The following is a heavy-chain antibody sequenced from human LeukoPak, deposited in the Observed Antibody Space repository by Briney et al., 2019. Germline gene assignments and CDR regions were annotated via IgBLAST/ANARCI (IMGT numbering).Heavy chain of an antibody. CDR1: GGSISGYY. Sequence: ASETLSLTCTVSGGSISGYYWSWIRQPPGKGLEWIGEINHSGSTNYNPSLKSRVTISVDTSKNQFSLKLSSVTAADTAVYYCARYRSSGWYIDAFDIWGQGTMVTVSS. CDR3: ARYRSSGWYIDAFDI. D-gene: IGHD6-19*01. V-gene: IGHV4-34*01. CDR2: INHSGST. J-gene: IGHJ3*02.